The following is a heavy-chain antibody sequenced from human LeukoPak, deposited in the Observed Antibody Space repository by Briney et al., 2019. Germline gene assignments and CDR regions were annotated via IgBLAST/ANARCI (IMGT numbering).Heavy chain of an antibody. CDR1: GFSFSRSW. D-gene: IGHD6-19*01. CDR3: ARGPVAGPGPSDY. Sequence: GGSLRLSCEASGFSFSRSWMSWVRQAPGKGLEWVAIISYDGNNKYYADSVKGRFTISRDNSKNTLYVQMNSLRAEDTAVYYCARGPVAGPGPSDYWGQGALVTVSS. V-gene: IGHV3-30-3*01. J-gene: IGHJ4*02. CDR2: ISYDGNNK.